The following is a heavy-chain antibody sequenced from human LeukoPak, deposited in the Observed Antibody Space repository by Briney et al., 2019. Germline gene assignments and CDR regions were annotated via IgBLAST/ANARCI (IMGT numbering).Heavy chain of an antibody. J-gene: IGHJ6*03. D-gene: IGHD3-9*01. CDR3: AKQGRDWLRDYYYYMDV. CDR2: IGGRGGSA. CDR1: GFTFSSYG. V-gene: IGHV3-23*01. Sequence: QPGGSLRLSCAASGFTFSSYGMSWVRQAPGKGLEWVSSIGGRGGSAYYADSVMGRFTISRDNSKNTLYLRMNSLRAEDTAVYYCAKQGRDWLRDYYYYMDVWGKGTTVTISS.